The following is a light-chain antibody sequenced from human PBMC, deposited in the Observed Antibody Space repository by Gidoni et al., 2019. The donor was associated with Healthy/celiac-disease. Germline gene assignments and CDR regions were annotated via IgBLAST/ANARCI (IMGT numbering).Light chain of an antibody. Sequence: ELVLTQSPGTLSLSPGERATLSCRASQRVSSSYLAWYQQKPGQAPRLLIYGASSRATGIPDRFSGSGSGTDFTLTISRLEPEDFAVYYCQQYGSSPLTFGGGTKVESK. CDR1: QRVSSSY. CDR2: GAS. V-gene: IGKV3-20*01. J-gene: IGKJ4*01. CDR3: QQYGSSPLT.